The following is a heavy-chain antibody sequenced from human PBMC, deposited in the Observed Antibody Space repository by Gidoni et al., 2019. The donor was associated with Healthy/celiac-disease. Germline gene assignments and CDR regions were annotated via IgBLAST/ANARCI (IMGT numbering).Heavy chain of an antibody. Sequence: QVQLVQSGAEVKKPGSSVKVSCKASGGTFSSYAISWVRQAPGQGLEWMGGIIPIFGTANDAQKFQGRVTITADESTSTAYMELSSLRSEDTAVYYCARERAYGSGSYATLDYWGQGTLVTVSS. J-gene: IGHJ4*02. CDR2: IIPIFGTA. CDR3: ARERAYGSGSYATLDY. D-gene: IGHD3-10*01. V-gene: IGHV1-69*01. CDR1: GGTFSSYA.